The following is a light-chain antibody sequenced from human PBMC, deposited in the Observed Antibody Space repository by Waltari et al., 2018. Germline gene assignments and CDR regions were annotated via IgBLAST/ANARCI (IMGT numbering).Light chain of an antibody. J-gene: IGKJ2*01. CDR2: GIS. CDR1: QIISNNY. CDR3: QQFGGSPKYT. V-gene: IGKV3-20*01. Sequence: EIVLTQSPGTLSLSPGERATLSCRASQIISNNYLAWYQAKPGQAPRLLSYGISHRATGIPDRFSGGGSGTDFTLTISRLEPEDFAVYYCQQFGGSPKYTFGQGTKLEIK.